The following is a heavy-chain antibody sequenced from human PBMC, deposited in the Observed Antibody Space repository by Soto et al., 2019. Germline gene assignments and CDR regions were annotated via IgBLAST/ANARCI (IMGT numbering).Heavy chain of an antibody. Sequence: QVQLVESGGGGVQPGRSLRLSCTASGFTFIRSAMHWVLQAPGKGLECVAVISSDGSNKNYGESVKGRFTTSRDNSKNTLYLQMNSLRDEDTAVYYCARPRGSGWLDAFDIWGQGTMVTVSS. CDR2: ISSDGSNK. J-gene: IGHJ3*02. CDR1: GFTFIRSA. V-gene: IGHV3-30-3*01. CDR3: ARPRGSGWLDAFDI. D-gene: IGHD6-19*01.